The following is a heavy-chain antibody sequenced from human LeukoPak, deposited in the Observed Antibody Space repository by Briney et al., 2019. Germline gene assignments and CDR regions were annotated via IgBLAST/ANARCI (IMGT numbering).Heavy chain of an antibody. D-gene: IGHD2-2*01. CDR3: ARGGKYCSSTSCPFDY. J-gene: IGHJ4*02. V-gene: IGHV3-21*01. CDR2: ISSSSSYI. CDR1: GFTFSSYS. Sequence: GGSLRLSCAASGFTFSSYSMNWVRQAPGKGLEWVSSISSSSSYIYYADSVKGRFTISRDNAKNSLYLQMNSLRAEDTAVYYCARGGKYCSSTSCPFDYWGQGTLVTVPS.